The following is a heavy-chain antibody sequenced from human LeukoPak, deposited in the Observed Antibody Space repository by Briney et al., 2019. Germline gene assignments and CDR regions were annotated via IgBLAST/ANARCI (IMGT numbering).Heavy chain of an antibody. Sequence: PSETLSLTCNVSGGSISSSNYYWGWIRQPPGKGLEWIGNIYHSGSTYYNPSLKSRVTITVDTSKNQFSLNLISVTAADTAVYYCATVGVKWNYFNYWGQGNLVNGSS. D-gene: IGHD3-3*01. CDR3: ATVGVKWNYFNY. J-gene: IGHJ4*02. V-gene: IGHV4-39*07. CDR1: GGSISSSNYY. CDR2: IYHSGST.